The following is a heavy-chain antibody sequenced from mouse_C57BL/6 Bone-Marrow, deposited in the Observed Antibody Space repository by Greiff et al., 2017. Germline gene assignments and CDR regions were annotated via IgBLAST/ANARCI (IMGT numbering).Heavy chain of an antibody. J-gene: IGHJ2*01. D-gene: IGHD2-3*01. CDR2: IHPNSGST. CDR3: ARDGYYFDY. Sequence: VKLQQPGAELVKPGASVKLSCKASGYTFTSYWMHWVKQRPGQGLEWIGMIHPNSGSTNYNEKFKSKATLTVDKSSSTAYMQLSSLTSEDAAVYYCARDGYYFDYWGQGTTLTVSS. V-gene: IGHV1-64*01. CDR1: GYTFTSYW.